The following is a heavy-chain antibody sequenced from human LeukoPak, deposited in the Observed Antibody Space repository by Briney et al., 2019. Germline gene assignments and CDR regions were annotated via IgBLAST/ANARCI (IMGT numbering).Heavy chain of an antibody. J-gene: IGHJ4*02. D-gene: IGHD4-17*01. V-gene: IGHV4-39*01. CDR2: IYYSGST. CDR3: ARPRGTVTTGNYFDY. CDR1: GGSISSSSYC. Sequence: SETLSLTCTVSGGSISSSSYCWGWIRQPPGKGLEWIGSIYYSGSTYYNPSLKSRVTISVDTSKNQFSLKLSSVTAADTAVYYCARPRGTVTTGNYFDYWGQGTLVTVSS.